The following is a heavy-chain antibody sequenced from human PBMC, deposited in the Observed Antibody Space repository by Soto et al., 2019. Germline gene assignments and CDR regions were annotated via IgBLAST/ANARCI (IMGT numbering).Heavy chain of an antibody. CDR2: VIPLYGTP. CDR1: GGNFNSYA. V-gene: IGHV1-69*06. Sequence: QVQLVQSGAEVKMPGSSVKISCKASGGNFNSYAISWVRQAPGQGLEWMGGVIPLYGTPNYAQKFQGRVTITADTSTSTGYMELSSLRPEDTAVYYCASRFLEWLYDAFHIWGQGTMLTVSS. CDR3: ASRFLEWLYDAFHI. D-gene: IGHD3-3*01. J-gene: IGHJ3*02.